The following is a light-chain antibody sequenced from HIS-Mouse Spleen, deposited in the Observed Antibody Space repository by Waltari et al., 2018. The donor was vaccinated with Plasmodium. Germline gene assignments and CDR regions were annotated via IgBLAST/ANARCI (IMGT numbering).Light chain of an antibody. CDR2: GAS. CDR1: QSVSSN. Sequence: EIVMTQSPATLSVSPGERATLSCRARQSVSSNLAWYQQKPGQAPRLLIYGASTSATGIPARFSGSGSGTEFTLTISSLQSEDFAVYYCQQYNNWSFTFGPGTKVDIK. CDR3: QQYNNWSFT. J-gene: IGKJ3*01. V-gene: IGKV3-15*01.